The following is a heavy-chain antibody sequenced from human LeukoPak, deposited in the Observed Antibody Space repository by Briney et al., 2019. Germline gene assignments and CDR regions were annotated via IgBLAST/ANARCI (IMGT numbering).Heavy chain of an antibody. Sequence: SETLSLTCAVYGGSFSGYYWSWIRQPPGKGLEWIGEINHSGSTNYNPSLKSRVTISEDTSKNQFSLKLSSVTAADTAVYYCAREGTESSSWGFDYWGQGTLVTVSS. D-gene: IGHD6-6*01. CDR1: GGSFSGYY. J-gene: IGHJ4*02. V-gene: IGHV4-34*01. CDR2: INHSGST. CDR3: AREGTESSSWGFDY.